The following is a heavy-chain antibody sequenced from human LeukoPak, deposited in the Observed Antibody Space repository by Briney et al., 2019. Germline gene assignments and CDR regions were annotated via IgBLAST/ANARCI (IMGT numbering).Heavy chain of an antibody. J-gene: IGHJ5*02. CDR1: GYTFNTYG. CDR2: INTDNGNT. D-gene: IGHD2-21*02. Sequence: ASVKVSCKASGYTFNTYGIICVRQAPGQRPEWMGWINTDNGNTKYAQKFQGRVTMTTDTSTSTAYMELSSLRSNDSAVYYCARKGCTGDCFRFDPWGRGILVTVSS. V-gene: IGHV1-18*01. CDR3: ARKGCTGDCFRFDP.